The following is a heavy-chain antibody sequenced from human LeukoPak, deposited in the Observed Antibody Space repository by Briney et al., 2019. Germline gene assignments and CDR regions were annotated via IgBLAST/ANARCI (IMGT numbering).Heavy chain of an antibody. D-gene: IGHD3-3*01. J-gene: IGHJ5*02. CDR2: FDPEGGET. CDR3: ATLPHHYDFWSGSVRFDP. Sequence: ASVKVSCKVSGYTLSELSMHWVRQAPGKGLEWMGGFDPEGGETIYAQKFQGRVTMTEDTSTDTAYMELSSLRSEDTAVYYCATLPHHYDFWSGSVRFDPWGQGTLVTVSS. CDR1: GYTLSELS. V-gene: IGHV1-24*01.